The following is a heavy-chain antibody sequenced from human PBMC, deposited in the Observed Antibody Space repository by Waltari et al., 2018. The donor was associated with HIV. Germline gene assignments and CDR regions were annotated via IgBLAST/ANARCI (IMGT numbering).Heavy chain of an antibody. CDR3: ARARYCSSTRCYTKGRRNSFYYYALDV. D-gene: IGHD2-2*02. Sequence: QVQLQQWGAGLLKPSETLSLTCAVYGGSFSGYYWSWIRQPPGKGLEWIGEINHRGSTLSTPSLKSRVIISVDTSLNQFSLKLSSGTAADTAVYYCARARYCSSTRCYTKGRRNSFYYYALDVWGQGTTVTVSS. V-gene: IGHV4-34*01. J-gene: IGHJ6*02. CDR1: GGSFSGYY. CDR2: INHRGST.